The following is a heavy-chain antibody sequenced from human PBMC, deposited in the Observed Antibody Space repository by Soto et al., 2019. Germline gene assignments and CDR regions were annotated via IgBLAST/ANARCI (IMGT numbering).Heavy chain of an antibody. V-gene: IGHV1-18*01. CDR1: GYTFTSYG. CDR3: GRDLGGYDILTGYYLWYFDY. Sequence: ASGKVSCKASGYTFTSYGISWVRQAPGQGLEWMGWISAYNGNTNYAQKLQGRVTMTTDTSTSTAYMELRSLRSDDTAVYYCGRDLGGYDILTGYYLWYFDYWGQGTLVTVSS. D-gene: IGHD3-9*01. CDR2: ISAYNGNT. J-gene: IGHJ4*02.